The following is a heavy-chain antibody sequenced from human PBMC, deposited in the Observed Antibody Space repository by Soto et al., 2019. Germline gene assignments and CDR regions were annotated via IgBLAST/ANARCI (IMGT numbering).Heavy chain of an antibody. J-gene: IGHJ4*02. CDR2: FDPEDGET. D-gene: IGHD3-22*01. V-gene: IGHV1-24*01. Sequence: RASVKVSCKASGYTLTELSMHWVRQAPGKGLEWMGGFDPEDGETIYAQKFQGRVTMTEDTSTDTAYMELSSLRSEDTAVYYCATTGPSRYYDSSGLFDYWGQGTLVTVSS. CDR1: GYTLTELS. CDR3: ATTGPSRYYDSSGLFDY.